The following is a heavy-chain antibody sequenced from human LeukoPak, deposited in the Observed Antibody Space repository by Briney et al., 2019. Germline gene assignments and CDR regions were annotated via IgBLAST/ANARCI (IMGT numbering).Heavy chain of an antibody. J-gene: IGHJ4*02. D-gene: IGHD6-19*01. V-gene: IGHV3-11*01. CDR2: ISSSGSTI. Sequence: GGSLRLSCAASGLTFSDYYMSWIRQAPGKGLEWVSYISSSGSTIYYADSVKGRLTISRDNAKNSLYLQMNSLRAEDTTVYYCARERIGPLRGSSGWYPFDYWGQGTLVTVSS. CDR1: GLTFSDYY. CDR3: ARERIGPLRGSSGWYPFDY.